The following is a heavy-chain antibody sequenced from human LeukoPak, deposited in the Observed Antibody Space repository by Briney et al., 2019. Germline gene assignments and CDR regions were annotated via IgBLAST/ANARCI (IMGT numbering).Heavy chain of an antibody. D-gene: IGHD5-12*01. Sequence: GGSLRLSCAASGFTFSSYGMHWVRQAPGKGLEWVAVIWYDGSNKYYADSVKGRFTISRDNSKNTLHLQMNSLRAEDTAVYYRARELVATTHFDYWGQGTLVTVSS. J-gene: IGHJ4*02. CDR2: IWYDGSNK. CDR3: ARELVATTHFDY. CDR1: GFTFSSYG. V-gene: IGHV3-33*01.